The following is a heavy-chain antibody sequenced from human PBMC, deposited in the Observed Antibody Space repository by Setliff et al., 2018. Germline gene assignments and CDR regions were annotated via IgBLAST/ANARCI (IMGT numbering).Heavy chain of an antibody. J-gene: IGHJ4*02. CDR1: GFTFSNHW. CDR2: IKQDGSDK. Sequence: AGESLKISCAASGFTFSNHWMTWVRQAPGKGLEWVANIKQDGSDKYYVDSVKGRFTVSRDNAKNSLYLQMSSLRAEDTAVYYCARWTARAVDYWGQGTLVTVSS. V-gene: IGHV3-7*03. D-gene: IGHD6-6*01. CDR3: ARWTARAVDY.